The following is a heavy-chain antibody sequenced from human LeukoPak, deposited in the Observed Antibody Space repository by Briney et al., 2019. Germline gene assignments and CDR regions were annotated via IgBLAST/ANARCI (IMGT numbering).Heavy chain of an antibody. J-gene: IGHJ4*02. CDR2: ISGSGGGT. CDR1: GFTFSNYA. CDR3: EKDATRGFTRFSGNSFDY. Sequence: PGGSLRLSCAASGFTFSNYAMSWVRQAPGKGLEWVSAISGSGGGTYYADSVKGRFTISRDNAKNSLYLQMTSMRAEDMALYYCEKDATRGFTRFSGNSFDYWGKGPLVT. D-gene: IGHD3-10*02. V-gene: IGHV3-23*01.